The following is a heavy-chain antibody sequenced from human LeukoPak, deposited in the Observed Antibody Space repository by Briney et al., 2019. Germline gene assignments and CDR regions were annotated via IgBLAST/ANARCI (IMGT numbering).Heavy chain of an antibody. J-gene: IGHJ4*02. CDR2: IGPYNGNT. V-gene: IGHV1-18*01. D-gene: IGHD6-25*01. Sequence: ASVKVSCRASGYTFTNYGINWVRQAPGEGLEWMGWIGPYNGNTNYAQNLQGRVTMTTDTSTSTVYMELRSLRCDDTAVFYCTRGRAGDYWGQGTLVTVSS. CDR1: GYTFTNYG. CDR3: TRGRAGDY.